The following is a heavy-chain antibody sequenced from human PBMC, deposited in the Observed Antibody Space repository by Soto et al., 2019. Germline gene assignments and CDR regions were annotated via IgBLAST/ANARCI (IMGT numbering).Heavy chain of an antibody. CDR2: IYNIAST. Sequence: SETLSLTCTVSGDSISTDYWSWIRQSPGKGLEWIGYIYNIASTNYNPSLKSRVTISVDTSKNQFSLRLSSVTAADTAMYYCARYCGGDCYTYYYNGLDVWGQGTTVTVSS. CDR3: ARYCGGDCYTYYYNGLDV. J-gene: IGHJ6*02. D-gene: IGHD2-21*02. CDR1: GDSISTDY. V-gene: IGHV4-59*01.